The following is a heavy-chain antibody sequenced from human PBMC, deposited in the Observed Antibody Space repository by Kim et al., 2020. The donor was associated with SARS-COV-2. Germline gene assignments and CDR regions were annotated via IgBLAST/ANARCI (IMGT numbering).Heavy chain of an antibody. J-gene: IGHJ6*02. CDR2: IRGSGGST. CDR1: GFTFNSYA. Sequence: GGSLRLSCAASGFTFNSYAMNWVRQAPGKGLEWVSSIRGSGGSTYYADSVKGRFTISRDNSKNTLFLQMNSLRAEDTAIYYCAKESSRTNYYYGMDVWGQGTTVTVSS. D-gene: IGHD1-1*01. CDR3: AKESSRTNYYYGMDV. V-gene: IGHV3-23*01.